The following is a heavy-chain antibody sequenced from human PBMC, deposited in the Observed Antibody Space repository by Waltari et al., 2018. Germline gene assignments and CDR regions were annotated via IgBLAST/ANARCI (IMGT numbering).Heavy chain of an antibody. CDR1: GFSLSTSGVG. Sequence: QITLKESGPTLVKPTQTLTLTRTFSGFSLSTSGVGVGWIRQPPGKALEWLALIYWNDDKRYSPSLKSRLTITKDTSKNQVVLTVTNMDPVDTATYYWAHTPRLGYCSSASCLNWFDPWGQGTLVTVSS. CDR2: IYWNDDK. D-gene: IGHD2-2*01. J-gene: IGHJ5*02. V-gene: IGHV2-5*01. CDR3: AHTPRLGYCSSASCLNWFDP.